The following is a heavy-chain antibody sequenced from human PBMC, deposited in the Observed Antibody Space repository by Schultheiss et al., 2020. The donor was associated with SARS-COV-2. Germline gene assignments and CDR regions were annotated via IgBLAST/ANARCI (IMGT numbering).Heavy chain of an antibody. CDR1: GGSISSSNYY. D-gene: IGHD1-26*01. CDR2: IHYSGTT. V-gene: IGHV4-39*01. CDR3: SRRWGGATTRFDP. J-gene: IGHJ5*02. Sequence: SETLSLTCTVSGGSISSSNYYWGWIRQPPGKGLEWIGSIHYSGTTYYNPSLKSRVTTSVDTSKNQFSLKLSSVTAADTAVYYCSRRWGGATTRFDPWGQGTLVTVSS.